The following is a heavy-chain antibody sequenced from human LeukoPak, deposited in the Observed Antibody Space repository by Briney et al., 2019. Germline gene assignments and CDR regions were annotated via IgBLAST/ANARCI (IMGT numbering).Heavy chain of an antibody. CDR1: GGTFSSYA. D-gene: IGHD5-18*01. CDR2: IIPIFGTA. CDR3: ARRRSIQLWASFDY. V-gene: IGHV1-69*13. J-gene: IGHJ4*02. Sequence: SVKVSCKASGGTFSSYAISWVRQAPGQGLEWMGGIIPIFGTANYAQKFQGRVTITADESKSTAYMELSSLRSEDTAVYYCARRRSIQLWASFDYWGQGTLVTVSS.